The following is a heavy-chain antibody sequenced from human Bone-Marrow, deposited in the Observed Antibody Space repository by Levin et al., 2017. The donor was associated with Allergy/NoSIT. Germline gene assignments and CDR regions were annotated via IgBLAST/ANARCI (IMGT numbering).Heavy chain of an antibody. Sequence: PGESLKISCTVSGFTFSIYSINWVRQAPGKGLEWVSSISSSGSDMYYVDSVRGRFTISRDNAKNSLTLQMNSLSAEDTAVYYCARGIIGDVRVAHKEAFDIWGQGTMVSVSS. V-gene: IGHV3-21*01. J-gene: IGHJ3*02. CDR3: ARGIIGDVRVAHKEAFDI. D-gene: IGHD2-8*02. CDR2: ISSSGSDM. CDR1: GFTFSIYS.